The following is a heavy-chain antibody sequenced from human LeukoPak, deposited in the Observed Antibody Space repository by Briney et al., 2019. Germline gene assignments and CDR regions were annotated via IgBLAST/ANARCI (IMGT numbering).Heavy chain of an antibody. Sequence: GGSLRLSCAASGFTFSGSAMHWVRQASGKGLEWVGRIRSKANSYATAYAASVKGRFTISRGNAKNTLYLQMNSLRAEDTAVYYCAREGYYEFLEWFLFDIWGQGTMVTVSS. CDR3: AREGYYEFLEWFLFDI. J-gene: IGHJ3*02. D-gene: IGHD3-3*01. V-gene: IGHV3-73*01. CDR2: IRSKANSYAT. CDR1: GFTFSGSA.